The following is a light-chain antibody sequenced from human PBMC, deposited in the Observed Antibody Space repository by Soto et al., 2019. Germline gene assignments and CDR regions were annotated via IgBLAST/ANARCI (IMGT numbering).Light chain of an antibody. CDR2: GAS. Sequence: EIVMTQSPATLSVSPGERATLSCRASQSVSSTLAWYQQKPGQAPRLLIYGASTRATGIPARFSGSGSGTEFTLTISSLHSEDFAIYFCQQYNNWPPDRTFGQGTKVEIK. CDR1: QSVSST. V-gene: IGKV3-15*01. CDR3: QQYNNWPPDRT. J-gene: IGKJ1*01.